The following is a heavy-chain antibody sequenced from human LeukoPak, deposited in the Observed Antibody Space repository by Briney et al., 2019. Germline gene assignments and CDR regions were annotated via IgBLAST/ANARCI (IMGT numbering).Heavy chain of an antibody. CDR1: GFTFSNYG. V-gene: IGHV3-30*18. Sequence: GRSLRLSCAASGFTFSNYGMHWVRQAPGKGLEWVAVISYDGSNKYYADSVKGRFTISRDNSKNTLYLQMNSLRAEDTAVYYCAKGGDLDYWGQGTLVTVSS. CDR2: ISYDGSNK. J-gene: IGHJ4*02. D-gene: IGHD3-10*01. CDR3: AKGGDLDY.